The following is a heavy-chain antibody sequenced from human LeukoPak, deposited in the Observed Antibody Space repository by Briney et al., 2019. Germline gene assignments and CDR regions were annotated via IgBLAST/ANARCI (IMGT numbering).Heavy chain of an antibody. D-gene: IGHD3-22*01. Sequence: GGTLRLSCAASGFTFSSYAMSWVRQAPGKGLEWVSGISGSGDNTYHADSVKGRFTISRDNSKNTLYVQVNSLGTEDTAAYYCAKGSYYDNSGSFYFDYWGQGTLVTVSS. CDR1: GFTFSSYA. CDR3: AKGSYYDNSGSFYFDY. CDR2: ISGSGDNT. J-gene: IGHJ4*02. V-gene: IGHV3-23*01.